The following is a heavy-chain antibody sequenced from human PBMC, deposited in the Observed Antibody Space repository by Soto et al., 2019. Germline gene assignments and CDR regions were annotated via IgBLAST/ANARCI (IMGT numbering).Heavy chain of an antibody. D-gene: IGHD6-6*01. CDR2: INHRGST. J-gene: IGHJ4*02. CDR1: GGSFSNYY. Sequence: QVQLQQWGAGLLKPSETLSLTCAVYGGSFSNYYWSWVRQPPGKGLEWIGEINHRGSTNYNPSLKSRVTRSVDTSKNQFSLKLSSVTAAETAVYYCARTSRFEYWGQGTLVTVSS. CDR3: ARTSRFEY. V-gene: IGHV4-34*01.